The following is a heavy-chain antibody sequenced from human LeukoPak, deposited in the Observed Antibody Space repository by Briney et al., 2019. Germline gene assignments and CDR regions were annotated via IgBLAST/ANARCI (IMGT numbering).Heavy chain of an antibody. J-gene: IGHJ4*02. V-gene: IGHV4-39*07. D-gene: IGHD6-19*01. CDR3: AGYSSGWSTY. CDR2: IYYSGST. CDR1: GGSISSSSYY. Sequence: PSETLSLTCTVSGGSISSSSYYWGWIRQPPGKGLEWIGSIYYSGSTYYNPSLKSRVTISVDTSKNQFSLKLSSVTAADTAVYYCAGYSSGWSTYWGQGTLVTVSS.